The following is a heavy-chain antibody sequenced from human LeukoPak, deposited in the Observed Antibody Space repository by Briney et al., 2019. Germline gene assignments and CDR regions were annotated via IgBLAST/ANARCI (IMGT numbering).Heavy chain of an antibody. CDR2: FDPEDGET. Sequence: GASVKVSCKVSGYTLTELSMHWVRQALGKGLEWMGGFDPEDGETIYAQKFQGRVTMTEDTSTDTAYMELSSLRSEDTAVYYCATAYCSSTSCPLGMDVWGQGTTVTVSS. D-gene: IGHD2-2*01. J-gene: IGHJ6*02. CDR3: ATAYCSSTSCPLGMDV. CDR1: GYTLTELS. V-gene: IGHV1-24*01.